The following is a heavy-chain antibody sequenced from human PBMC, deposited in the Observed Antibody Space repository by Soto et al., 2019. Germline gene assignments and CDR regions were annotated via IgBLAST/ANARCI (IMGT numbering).Heavy chain of an antibody. D-gene: IGHD2-8*01. V-gene: IGHV4-31*03. CDR2: IYYSGST. J-gene: IGHJ6*02. CDR1: GNSISRGAYY. Sequence: PSETLSLTCTLSGNSISRGAYYWTWIRPHPGKGLEWIGYIYYSGSTYYNPSLKSRVTISVDTSKNQFSLKLISVTAADTAVYYCARYCTNGVCAQDYYYGMDVWGQGTTVTVSS. CDR3: ARYCTNGVCAQDYYYGMDV.